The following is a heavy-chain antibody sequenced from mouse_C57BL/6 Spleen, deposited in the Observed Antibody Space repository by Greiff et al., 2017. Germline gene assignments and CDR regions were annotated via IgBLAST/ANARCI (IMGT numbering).Heavy chain of an antibody. CDR3: ARSPLFHNALDY. CDR2: INPSSGYT. CDR1: GYTLTSYW. V-gene: IGHV1-7*01. Sequence: QVQLQQSGAELAKPGASVKLSCKASGYTLTSYWMHWVNQRPGQGLEWIGYINPSSGYTKYNQKFKDQATLTADNSSSTAYMQLSSLTYEDSAVYYAARSPLFHNALDYWGQGTSVTVSS. J-gene: IGHJ4*01.